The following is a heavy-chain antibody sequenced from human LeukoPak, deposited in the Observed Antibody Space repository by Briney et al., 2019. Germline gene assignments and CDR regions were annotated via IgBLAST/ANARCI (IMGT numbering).Heavy chain of an antibody. D-gene: IGHD2-2*01. CDR3: TTLGQIVVVPAALGAAAGPGAFDI. J-gene: IGHJ3*02. V-gene: IGHV3-15*01. Sequence: PGRSLRLSCAASGFTFSNAWMSWVRQAPGKGLEWVGRIKSKTDGGTTDYAAPVKGRFTISRDDSKNTLYLQMNSLKTEDTAVYYCTTLGQIVVVPAALGAAAGPGAFDIWGQGTMVTVSS. CDR2: IKSKTDGGTT. CDR1: GFTFSNAW.